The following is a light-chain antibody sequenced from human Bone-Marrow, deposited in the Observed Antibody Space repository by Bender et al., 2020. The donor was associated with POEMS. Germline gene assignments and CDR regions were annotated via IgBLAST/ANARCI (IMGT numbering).Light chain of an antibody. V-gene: IGLV1-40*01. CDR1: SSNIGVGYD. J-gene: IGLJ2*01. Sequence: QSVLTQPPSVSGAPGQRVSISCTGSSSNIGVGYDVHWYQQVPGAAPKLLVSGNTHRPSGVPDRFSGSRSGTSASLVISDLQSEDEATYYCATWYDILSGPVFCGGTKLTV. CDR3: ATWYDILSGPV. CDR2: GNT.